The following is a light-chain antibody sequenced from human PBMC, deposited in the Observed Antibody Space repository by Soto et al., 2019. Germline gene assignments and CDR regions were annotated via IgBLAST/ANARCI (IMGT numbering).Light chain of an antibody. J-gene: IGKJ1*01. CDR2: AAS. Sequence: DIQMTQSPSSLSASVGDRVTITCLASQSISSYLNWYQQKPGKAPKVLIYAASSLQSGVPSRFSGSGSGTDFTLIISSLQPEDFATYYCQQSYSTPRTFGQGTKVGIK. CDR3: QQSYSTPRT. CDR1: QSISSY. V-gene: IGKV1-39*01.